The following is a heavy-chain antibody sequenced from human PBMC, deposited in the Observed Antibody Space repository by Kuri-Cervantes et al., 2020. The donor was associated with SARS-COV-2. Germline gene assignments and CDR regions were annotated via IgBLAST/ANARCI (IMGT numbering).Heavy chain of an antibody. J-gene: IGHJ4*02. Sequence: SETLSLTCTVSGGSISSYYWNWIRQPPGKGLEWIGYIYYIGSTNYNPSLKSRVTISVDTSKNQFSLKLSSVTAADTAVYYCARRRGGSYQTFDYWGQGTLVTVSS. CDR2: IYYIGST. CDR1: GGSISSYY. D-gene: IGHD1-26*01. V-gene: IGHV4-59*08. CDR3: ARRRGGSYQTFDY.